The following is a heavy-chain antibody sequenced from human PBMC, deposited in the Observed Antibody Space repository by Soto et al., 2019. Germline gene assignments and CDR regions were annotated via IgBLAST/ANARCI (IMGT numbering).Heavy chain of an antibody. V-gene: IGHV4-34*01. CDR2: INHSGST. J-gene: IGHJ4*02. Sequence: SETLSLTCAVYGGSFSGYYWSWIRQPPGKGLEWIGEINHSGSTNYNPSLKSRVTISVDTSKNQFSLKLSSVTAADTAVYYCARGDHPIAVAGTDFDYRGQGTLVTVSS. CDR3: ARGDHPIAVAGTDFDY. CDR1: GGSFSGYY. D-gene: IGHD6-19*01.